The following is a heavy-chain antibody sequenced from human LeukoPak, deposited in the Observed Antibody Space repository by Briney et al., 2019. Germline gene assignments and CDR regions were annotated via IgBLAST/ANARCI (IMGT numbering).Heavy chain of an antibody. D-gene: IGHD3-3*01. CDR2: IIPILGIA. J-gene: IGHJ1*01. CDR1: GYTFTSYG. CDR3: ARGRGRGYYGHEYFQH. Sequence: GASVKVSCKASGYTFTSYGISWVRQAPGQGLEWMGRIIPILGIANYAQKFQGRVTMTRNTSISTAYMELSSLRSEDTAVYYCARGRGRGYYGHEYFQHWGQGTLVTVSS. V-gene: IGHV1-8*02.